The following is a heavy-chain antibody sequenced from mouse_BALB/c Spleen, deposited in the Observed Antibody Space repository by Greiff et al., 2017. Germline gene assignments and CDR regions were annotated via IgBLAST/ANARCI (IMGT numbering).Heavy chain of an antibody. Sequence: VQLKESGPELVKPGASVKMSCKASGYTFTSYVMHWVKQKPGQGLEWIGYINPYNDGTKYNEKFKGKATLTSDKSSSTAYMELSSLTSEDSAVYYCALYGYDEGFAYWGQGTLVTVSA. CDR3: ALYGYDEGFAY. CDR2: INPYNDGT. D-gene: IGHD2-2*01. J-gene: IGHJ3*01. V-gene: IGHV1-14*01. CDR1: GYTFTSYV.